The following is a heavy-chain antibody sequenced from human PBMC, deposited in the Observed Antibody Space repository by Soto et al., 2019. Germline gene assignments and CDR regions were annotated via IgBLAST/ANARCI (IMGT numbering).Heavy chain of an antibody. CDR3: AKDDHRYCSGGSCLGMDY. CDR1: GFTFNNYG. V-gene: IGHV3-30*18. Sequence: QVQLVESGGGVVQPGRSLRLSCAASGFTFNNYGMHWVRQAPGKGLEWVAVISYDGSNKYYADSVKGRFTISRDNSKNPVYLQMNSLRAEDTAVYYCAKDDHRYCSGGSCLGMDYWGQGTLGTVSS. J-gene: IGHJ4*02. D-gene: IGHD2-15*01. CDR2: ISYDGSNK.